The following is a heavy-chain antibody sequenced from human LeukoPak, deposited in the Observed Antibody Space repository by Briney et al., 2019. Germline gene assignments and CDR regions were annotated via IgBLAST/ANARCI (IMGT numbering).Heavy chain of an antibody. CDR2: IYYSGST. CDR3: ARALGDDGDY. Sequence: SETLSLTCTVSGGFISSGGYYSIWIRQHPGKGLEWIGYIYYSGSTYYNPSLKSRVTISVDTSKNQFSLKLSSVTAADTAVYYCARALGDDGDYWGQGTLVTVSS. V-gene: IGHV4-31*03. D-gene: IGHD2-21*02. CDR1: GGFISSGGYY. J-gene: IGHJ4*02.